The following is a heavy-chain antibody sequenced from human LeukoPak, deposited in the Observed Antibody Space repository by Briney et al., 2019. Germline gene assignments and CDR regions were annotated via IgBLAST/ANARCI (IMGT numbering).Heavy chain of an antibody. CDR1: GFNVRSNY. V-gene: IGHV3-53*05. CDR2: LHSGGDT. J-gene: IGHJ4*02. Sequence: GGSLRLSCAVSGFNVRSNYMTWVRQAPGKGLEWVSVLHSGGDTYYADSVKGRFTISRDNSKNTLYLQMNSLRAEDTAVYYCAKSYYYDSGGFDYWGQGTLVTVSS. D-gene: IGHD3-22*01. CDR3: AKSYYYDSGGFDY.